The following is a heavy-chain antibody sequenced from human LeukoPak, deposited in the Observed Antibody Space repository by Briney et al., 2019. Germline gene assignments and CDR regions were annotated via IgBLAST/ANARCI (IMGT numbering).Heavy chain of an antibody. CDR2: IYYSGSP. V-gene: IGHV4-39*02. J-gene: IGHJ3*02. CDR3: ARDLYDSSGYYLQGAFDI. D-gene: IGHD3-22*01. Sequence: SETLSLTCTVSGDSISSTRYYWGWIRQPPGKGLEWIGNIYYSGSPFYNPSLKSRVTISVDTSNNQFSLRLSSVTAADTAVYYCARDLYDSSGYYLQGAFDIWGQGTMVTVSS. CDR1: GDSISSTRYY.